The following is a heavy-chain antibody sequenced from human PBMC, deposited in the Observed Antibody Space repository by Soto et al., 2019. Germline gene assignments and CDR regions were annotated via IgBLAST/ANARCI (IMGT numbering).Heavy chain of an antibody. J-gene: IGHJ4*02. CDR2: IYGGGTT. D-gene: IGHD6-19*01. Sequence: EVQLVESGGGLIQPGGSLRLSCAASGFAVSSKYMTWVRQAPGKGLEWVSVIYGGGTTYYADSVKGRFTISRDTSKNTLYLQMNSLSAEGTGVYYCVQATGWPGFDFWGQGTLVTVSS. V-gene: IGHV3-53*01. CDR3: VQATGWPGFDF. CDR1: GFAVSSKY.